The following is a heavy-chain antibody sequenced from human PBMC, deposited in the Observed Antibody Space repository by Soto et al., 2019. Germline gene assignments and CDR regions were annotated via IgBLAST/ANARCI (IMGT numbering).Heavy chain of an antibody. CDR1: GFTFSSYW. CDR2: INQDGSEK. Sequence: PGGSLRLSCAASGFTFSSYWMDWVRQAPGKGLEWVANINQDGSEKHYVDSVKGRFTISRGNAKNSLYLQMSSLTAEDSALYYCSSSLDYWGQGTLVTVSS. CDR3: SSSLDY. J-gene: IGHJ4*02. V-gene: IGHV3-7*01.